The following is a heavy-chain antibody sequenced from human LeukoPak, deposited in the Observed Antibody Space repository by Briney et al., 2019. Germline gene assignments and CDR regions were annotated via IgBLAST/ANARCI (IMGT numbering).Heavy chain of an antibody. CDR2: ISGSGGST. Sequence: GGSLRLSCAASGFTFSSYAMSWVRQAPGKGLEWVSAISGSGGSTYYADSVKGRFTISRDNSKNTLYLQMNSLRAEDTAVYYCADTGTAAIYYYYGMDVWGQGTTVTVSS. D-gene: IGHD4-17*01. CDR1: GFTFSSYA. J-gene: IGHJ6*02. CDR3: ADTGTAAIYYYYGMDV. V-gene: IGHV3-23*01.